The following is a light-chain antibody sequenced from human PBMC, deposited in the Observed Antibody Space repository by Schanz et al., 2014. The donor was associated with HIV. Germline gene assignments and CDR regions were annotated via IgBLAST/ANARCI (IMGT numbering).Light chain of an antibody. V-gene: IGKV1-5*03. J-gene: IGKJ4*01. Sequence: DIQMTQSPSTLSASVGDRVTLTCRASQTIYSWLAWYQQKPGRAPNLLIYQASTLETGVPSRFSGSGSGTEFTLTISSLQPDDFATYYCQQLGTFGGGTKVDIK. CDR1: QTIYSW. CDR2: QAS. CDR3: QQLGT.